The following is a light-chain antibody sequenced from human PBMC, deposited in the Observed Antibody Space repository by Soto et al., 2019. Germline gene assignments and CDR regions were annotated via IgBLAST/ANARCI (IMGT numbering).Light chain of an antibody. Sequence: QSALTQPPSASGSPGQSVTISCTGTTSDIGRYNYVSWYQQHPGTAPKLIIYEVRKRPSGVPDRFSASKSANSASLTVSGLQPEDEADYYCVAWDDSLNGHVVFGGGTKVTVL. CDR3: VAWDDSLNGHVV. V-gene: IGLV2-8*01. J-gene: IGLJ2*01. CDR2: EVR. CDR1: TSDIGRYNY.